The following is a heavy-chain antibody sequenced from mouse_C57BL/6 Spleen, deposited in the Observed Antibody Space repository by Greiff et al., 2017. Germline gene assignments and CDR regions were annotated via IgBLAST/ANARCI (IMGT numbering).Heavy chain of an antibody. CDR3: ARRRDYDVPHAMDY. CDR1: GYSFTDYN. V-gene: IGHV1-39*01. Sequence: VQLKESGPELVKPGASVKISCKASGYSFTDYNMNWVKQSNGKSLEWIGVINPNYGTTSYNQQFKGKATLTVDQSSSTAYMQLNSLTSEDSAVYYCARRRDYDVPHAMDYWGQGTSVTVSS. CDR2: INPNYGTT. D-gene: IGHD2-4*01. J-gene: IGHJ4*01.